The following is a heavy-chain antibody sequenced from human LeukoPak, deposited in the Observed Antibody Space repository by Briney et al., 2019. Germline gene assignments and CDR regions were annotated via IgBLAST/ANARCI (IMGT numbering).Heavy chain of an antibody. CDR1: GFTFSSYE. CDR2: ISSSGSTI. V-gene: IGHV3-48*03. Sequence: GGSLRLSCAASGFTFSSYEMNWVRQAPGKGLEWVSSISSSGSTIYYADSVKGRFTISRDNSKNSLYLQMNSLRAEDTAVYYCAELGITMIGGVWGKGTTVTISS. D-gene: IGHD3-10*02. J-gene: IGHJ6*04. CDR3: AELGITMIGGV.